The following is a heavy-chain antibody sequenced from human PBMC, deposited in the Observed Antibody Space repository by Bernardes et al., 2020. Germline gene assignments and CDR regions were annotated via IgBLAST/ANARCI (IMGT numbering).Heavy chain of an antibody. CDR1: GGSFSGYY. Sequence: SETLSLTCAVYGGSFSGYYWSWIRQPPGKGLEWLGEINHSGSTNYNPSLKSRVTISVDTSKNQFSLKLSSVTAADTAVYYCASNRWGSGSYSDYWGQGTLVTVSS. J-gene: IGHJ4*02. V-gene: IGHV4-34*01. CDR3: ASNRWGSGSYSDY. CDR2: INHSGST. D-gene: IGHD3-10*01.